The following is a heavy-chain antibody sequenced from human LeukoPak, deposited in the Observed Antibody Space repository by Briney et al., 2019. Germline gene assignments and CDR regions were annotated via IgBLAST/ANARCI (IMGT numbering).Heavy chain of an antibody. CDR3: ASGSLGYYYGMDV. CDR2: ISYDGSNK. J-gene: IGHJ6*04. CDR1: GLTFSSYG. D-gene: IGHD3-10*01. Sequence: GGSLRLSCAASGLTFSSYGMHWVRQAPGKGLEWVAVISYDGSNKYYADSVKGRFTISRDNSKNTLYLQMNSLRAEDTAVYYCASGSLGYYYGMDVWGKGTTVTVSS. V-gene: IGHV3-30*03.